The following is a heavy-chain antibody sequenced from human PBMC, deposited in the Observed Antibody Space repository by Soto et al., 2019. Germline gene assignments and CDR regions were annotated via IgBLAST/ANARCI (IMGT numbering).Heavy chain of an antibody. CDR2: ISGSGSST. V-gene: IGHV3-23*01. D-gene: IGHD3-22*01. J-gene: IGHJ4*02. CDR3: ARVPSGLSRPPFDY. Sequence: GGSLRLSCAASGFTFSSYAMSWVRQAPGKGLEWVSPISGSGSSTYYADSVKGRFTISRDNAKNTLYLQMNSLRAEDTAVYYCARVPSGLSRPPFDYWGQGTLVTVSS. CDR1: GFTFSSYA.